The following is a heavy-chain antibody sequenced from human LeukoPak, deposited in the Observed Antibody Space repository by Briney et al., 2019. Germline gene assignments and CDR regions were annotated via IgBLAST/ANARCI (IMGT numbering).Heavy chain of an antibody. Sequence: ASVKVSCKASGYTLTSYDINWVRQATGQGLEWMGWMNPNSGNTGYAQKFQGRVTMTRNTSISTAYMELSSLRSEDTAVYYCARALDCTNGVCFGDDAFDIWGQGTMVTVSS. CDR3: ARALDCTNGVCFGDDAFDI. J-gene: IGHJ3*02. V-gene: IGHV1-8*01. CDR2: MNPNSGNT. CDR1: GYTLTSYD. D-gene: IGHD2-8*01.